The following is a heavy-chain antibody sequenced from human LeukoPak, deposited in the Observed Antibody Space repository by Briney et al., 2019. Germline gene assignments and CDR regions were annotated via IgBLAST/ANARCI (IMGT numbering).Heavy chain of an antibody. D-gene: IGHD3-9*01. CDR2: ISYDGSNK. CDR3: ARDGHLYYDILTGYTPFYGMDV. Sequence: GGSLRLSCAASGFTFSSYAMHWVRQAPGKGLEWVAVISYDGSNKYYADSVKGRFTISRDNSKNTLSLQMNSLRAEDTAVYYCARDGHLYYDILTGYTPFYGMDVWGQGTTVTVSS. V-gene: IGHV3-30-3*01. CDR1: GFTFSSYA. J-gene: IGHJ6*02.